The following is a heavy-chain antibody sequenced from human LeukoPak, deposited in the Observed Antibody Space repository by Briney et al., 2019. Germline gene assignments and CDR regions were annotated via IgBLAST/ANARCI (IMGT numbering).Heavy chain of an antibody. Sequence: SETLSLTCTVSGGSIRSSSYYWGWIRQPPGKGLEWIGNIYYSGSTFYNPSLVSRVTISVDPSKSQFSLRLTSVTAADTAVYYCARDFTSSGWYTYWGQGTLVTVSS. D-gene: IGHD6-19*01. J-gene: IGHJ4*02. CDR3: ARDFTSSGWYTY. CDR1: GGSIRSSSYY. V-gene: IGHV4-39*07. CDR2: IYYSGST.